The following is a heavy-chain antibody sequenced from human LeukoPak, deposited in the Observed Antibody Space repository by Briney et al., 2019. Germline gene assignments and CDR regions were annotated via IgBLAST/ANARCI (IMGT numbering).Heavy chain of an antibody. CDR3: ARGEAPYCSSTSCYPNWFDP. Sequence: SETLSLTCTVSGGSISSYYWSWIRQPPGKGLEWIGYIYYSGSTNYNPSLKSRVTISVDTSKNQFSLKLSSVTTADTAVYYCARGEAPYCSSTSCYPNWFDPWGQGTLVTVSS. V-gene: IGHV4-59*01. CDR2: IYYSGST. J-gene: IGHJ5*02. D-gene: IGHD2-2*01. CDR1: GGSISSYY.